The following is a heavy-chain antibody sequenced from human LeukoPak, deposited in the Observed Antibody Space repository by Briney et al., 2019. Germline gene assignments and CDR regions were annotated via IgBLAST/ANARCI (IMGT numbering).Heavy chain of an antibody. J-gene: IGHJ1*01. CDR2: IYYSGST. CDR1: GGSISSSSYY. CDR3: ASRGTTYYYDSSGYYSTPAEYFQH. D-gene: IGHD3-22*01. Sequence: SETLSLTCTVSGGSISSSSYYWGWIRQPPGKGLEWIGSIYYSGSTYYNPSLKSRVTISVDTSKNQFSLKLSSVTAADTAVYYCASRGTTYYYDSSGYYSTPAEYFQHWGQGTLVTVSS. V-gene: IGHV4-39*07.